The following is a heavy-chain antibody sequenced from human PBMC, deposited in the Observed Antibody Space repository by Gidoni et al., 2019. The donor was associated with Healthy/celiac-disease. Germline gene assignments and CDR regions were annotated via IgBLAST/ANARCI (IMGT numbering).Heavy chain of an antibody. CDR1: GYTLTSYD. CDR2: MNPNSGNT. V-gene: IGHV1-8*01. Sequence: QVQLVQSGAEVKTPGASAEVSCKASGYTLTSYDFNWVRQATGQGLEWMGWMNPNSGNTGYAQKFQGRVTMTRNTSISTAYMELSSLRSEDTAVYYCAIHLGLGVRFAFDIWGQGTMVTVSS. D-gene: IGHD3-10*01. J-gene: IGHJ3*02. CDR3: AIHLGLGVRFAFDI.